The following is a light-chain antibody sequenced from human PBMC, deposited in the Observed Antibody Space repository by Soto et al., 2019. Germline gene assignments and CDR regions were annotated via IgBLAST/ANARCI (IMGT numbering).Light chain of an antibody. Sequence: QSALTQPRSVSGSPGQSVTISCTGTSSDVGGYNYVSWYQQHPGKAPQLMIYDVSKRPSGVPDRFSGSKSGNTASLTISGLQAEDEADYYCCSYAGSYTPHVVFGGGTKLTVL. CDR1: SSDVGGYNY. CDR2: DVS. CDR3: CSYAGSYTPHVV. J-gene: IGLJ2*01. V-gene: IGLV2-11*01.